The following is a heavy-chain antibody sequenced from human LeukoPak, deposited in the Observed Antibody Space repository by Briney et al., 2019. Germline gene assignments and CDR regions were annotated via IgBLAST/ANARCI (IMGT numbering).Heavy chain of an antibody. J-gene: IGHJ4*02. CDR2: IIPIFGTA. V-gene: IGHV1-69*13. Sequence: ASVKVSCKASGYTFTGYYIHWVRQAPGQGLEWMGGIIPIFGTANYAQKFQGRVTITADESTSTAYMELSSLRSEDTAVYYCALYGSGSYYQIDYWGQGTLVTVSS. CDR3: ALYGSGSYYQIDY. D-gene: IGHD3-10*01. CDR1: GYTFTGYY.